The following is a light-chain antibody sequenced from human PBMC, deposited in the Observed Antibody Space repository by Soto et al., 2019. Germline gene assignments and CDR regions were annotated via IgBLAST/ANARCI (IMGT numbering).Light chain of an antibody. Sequence: DIQLAQSPSSVSASVGDRVTITCRASQGLAGWLGWYQQKPGTAPKLLISGASSLQNGVPSRFSGNGSGTDFRLTISSLQPDDFATYFCQQASSFPITFGHGTLLEFK. CDR1: QGLAGW. CDR3: QQASSFPIT. V-gene: IGKV1-12*01. J-gene: IGKJ5*01. CDR2: GAS.